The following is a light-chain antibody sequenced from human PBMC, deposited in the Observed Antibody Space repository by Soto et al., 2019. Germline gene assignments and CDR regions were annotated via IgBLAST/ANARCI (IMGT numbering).Light chain of an antibody. CDR1: QSISSW. CDR3: QQYNSYSQT. Sequence: DIQMTQSPPTLSAFVGDRVTITCRASQSISSWLAWYQQKPGKAPKLLIYKASSLESGVPSRFSGSGSGTEFTLTISSLQPDDFATYYCQQYNSYSQTFGQGTKVDIK. J-gene: IGKJ1*01. V-gene: IGKV1-5*03. CDR2: KAS.